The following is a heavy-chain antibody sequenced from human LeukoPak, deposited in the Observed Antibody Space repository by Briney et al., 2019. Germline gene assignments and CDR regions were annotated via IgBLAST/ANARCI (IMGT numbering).Heavy chain of an antibody. Sequence: GGSLRLSCAASGFTFSSYWMSWVRQAPGKGLEWVSVIYSGGSTYYADSVKGRFTISRDNSKNTLYLQMNSLRAEDTAVYYCARRRSSSWSYFDYWGQGTLVTVSS. CDR3: ARRRSSSWSYFDY. CDR1: GFTFSSYW. J-gene: IGHJ4*02. D-gene: IGHD6-13*01. V-gene: IGHV3-53*01. CDR2: IYSGGST.